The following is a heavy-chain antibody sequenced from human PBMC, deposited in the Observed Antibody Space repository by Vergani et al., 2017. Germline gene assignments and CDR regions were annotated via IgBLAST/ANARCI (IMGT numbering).Heavy chain of an antibody. V-gene: IGHV1-46*03. D-gene: IGHD3-9*01. J-gene: IGHJ4*02. CDR2: INPSGGHT. CDR3: ARGDYGMLTGYRY. CDR1: GYTFSNYY. Sequence: QVQVVQSGAEVKKSGASVKVSCKTSGYTFSNYYMHWVRQAPGQGLEWMGIINPSGGHTNYAQKFQGRVTMTSDTSTSTVYMELSSLRSEDTAIYYCARGDYGMLTGYRYSGQGTVVSDSA.